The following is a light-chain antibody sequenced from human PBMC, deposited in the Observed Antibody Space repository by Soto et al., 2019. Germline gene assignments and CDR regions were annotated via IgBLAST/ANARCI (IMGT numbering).Light chain of an antibody. J-gene: IGLJ2*01. V-gene: IGLV2-14*03. Sequence: QSALTQPASVSGSPGQSITIFCTGTSSDVGGYNYVSWYQQHPGRAPKLMIYDVSIRPSGVSTRFSGSKSGNTASLTISGLQGEDEADYYCSSYTRSNTLVFGAGTKLTVL. CDR3: SSYTRSNTLV. CDR1: SSDVGGYNY. CDR2: DVS.